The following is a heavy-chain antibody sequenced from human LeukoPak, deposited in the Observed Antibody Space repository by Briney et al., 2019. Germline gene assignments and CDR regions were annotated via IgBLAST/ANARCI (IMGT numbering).Heavy chain of an antibody. V-gene: IGHV1-8*01. Sequence: ASVKVSCKASGYTFTSYGINWVRQATGQGLEWMGWVSPNSGNTGYAQKFQGRVTMTRDTSISTAYMELSSLRSEDTAVYYCARMNYYDNSRIDWFDPWGQGTLVSVSS. J-gene: IGHJ5*02. CDR2: VSPNSGNT. CDR3: ARMNYYDNSRIDWFDP. D-gene: IGHD3-22*01. CDR1: GYTFTSYG.